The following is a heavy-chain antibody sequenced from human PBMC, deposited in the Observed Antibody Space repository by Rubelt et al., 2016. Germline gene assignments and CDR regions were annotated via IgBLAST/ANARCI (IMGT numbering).Heavy chain of an antibody. V-gene: IGHV3-30*19. D-gene: IGHD5-12*01. CDR1: GFTLSRHG. CDR2: ISYDGSNK. J-gene: IGHJ4*02. Sequence: QVQLVESGGGVVQPGRSLRLSCAVSGFTLSRHGMHWVRQAPGKGLEWVAVISYDGSNKYYADSVKGRFTISRDNSKNTLYLQMNSLRAEDTAVYYCARTVATITFDYWGQGTLVTVSS. CDR3: ARTVATITFDY.